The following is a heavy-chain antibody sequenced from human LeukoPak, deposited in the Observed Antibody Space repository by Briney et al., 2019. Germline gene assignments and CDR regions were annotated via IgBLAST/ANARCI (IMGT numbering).Heavy chain of an antibody. D-gene: IGHD3-22*01. J-gene: IGHJ1*01. CDR2: INHSGST. CDR1: GGSFSGYY. V-gene: IGHV4-34*01. CDR3: ARGRPSYYYDSSGYYLGYFQH. Sequence: PSETLSLTCAVYGGSFSGYYSSWIRQPPGKGLEWIGEINHSGSTNYNPSLKSRVTISLDTSKNQFSLKLSSVTAADTAVYYGARGRPSYYYDSSGYYLGYFQHWGQGTLVTVSS.